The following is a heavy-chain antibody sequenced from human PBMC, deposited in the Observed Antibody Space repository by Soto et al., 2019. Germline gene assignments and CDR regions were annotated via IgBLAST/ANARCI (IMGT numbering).Heavy chain of an antibody. V-gene: IGHV4-31*03. J-gene: IGHJ4*02. CDR3: ARDIGGYGKFDS. D-gene: IGHD1-26*01. CDR1: SGSISSSGYY. CDR2: IYHSGGT. Sequence: SETLSLTCTVSSGSISSSGYYWNWIRQHAGKGLEWIGYIYHSGGTYPNPSLRSRVTISVDTSKNQFSLKLSSVTAADTAVYYCARDIGGYGKFDSWGQGTLVTVSS.